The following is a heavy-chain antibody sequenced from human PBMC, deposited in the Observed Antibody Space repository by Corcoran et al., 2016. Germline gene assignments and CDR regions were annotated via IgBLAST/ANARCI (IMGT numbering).Heavy chain of an antibody. Sequence: EVQLVESGGGLVQPGGSLRLSCAASGFTFSSYDMHWVRQATGKGLEWVSAIGTAGDTYYPGSVKGRFTISRENAKNSLYLQMNSLRAGDTAVYYCAPAGSGVYNYWYFDLWGRGTLVTVSS. J-gene: IGHJ2*01. V-gene: IGHV3-13*01. CDR1: GFTFSSYD. CDR3: APAGSGVYNYWYFDL. D-gene: IGHD4-17*01. CDR2: IGTAGDT.